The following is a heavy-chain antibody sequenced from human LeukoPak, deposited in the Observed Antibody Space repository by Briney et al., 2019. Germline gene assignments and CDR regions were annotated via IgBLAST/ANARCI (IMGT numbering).Heavy chain of an antibody. D-gene: IGHD4-11*01. CDR3: TKVRSGSSNWALRVFDY. J-gene: IGHJ4*02. CDR2: ISPGGGTT. V-gene: IGHV3-23*01. CDR1: GFTFSNEA. Sequence: GGSLRLSCAVSGFTFSNEAMGWVRQLRGGGLEWISTISPGGGTTYYAESMKGRFTISRDNSKSTLYLEMNSLRVEDTAVYYCTKVRSGSSNWALRVFDYWGQGALVTVSS.